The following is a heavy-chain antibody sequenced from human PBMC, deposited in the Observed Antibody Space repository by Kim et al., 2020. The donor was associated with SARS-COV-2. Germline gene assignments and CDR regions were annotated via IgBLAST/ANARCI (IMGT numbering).Heavy chain of an antibody. D-gene: IGHD6-19*01. CDR3: ARGVDIAVAGTKFDY. J-gene: IGHJ4*02. V-gene: IGHV4-34*01. Sequence: PSLKSRVTISVDTSKNQFSLKLSSVTAADTAVYYCARGVDIAVAGTKFDYWGQGTLVTVSS.